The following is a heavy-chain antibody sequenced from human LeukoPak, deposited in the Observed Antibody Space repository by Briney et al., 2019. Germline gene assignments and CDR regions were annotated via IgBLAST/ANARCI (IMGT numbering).Heavy chain of an antibody. Sequence: PSETLSLTCTVSGGSISTYYWSWIRQPPGKGLEWIGYIYYSGSTNYSPSLQSRVTISVDTSKNQFSLRLSSVTAADTAMYYCARSGTKTNGFGYWGQGTLVTVSS. CDR2: IYYSGST. D-gene: IGHD2-8*01. CDR1: GGSISTYY. J-gene: IGHJ4*02. CDR3: ARSGTKTNGFGY. V-gene: IGHV4-59*01.